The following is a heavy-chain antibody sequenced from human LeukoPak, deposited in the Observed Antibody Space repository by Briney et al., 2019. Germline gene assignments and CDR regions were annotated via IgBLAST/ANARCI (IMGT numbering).Heavy chain of an antibody. Sequence: SETLSLTCTVSGGSIYSYFWTWIRQSPGKGLEWIAYIYHSGTINYNPSLKSRVTISLDTSKNQVSLNLSSVTAADTAVYYCAREFSAYGMDVWGQGTTVTVSS. V-gene: IGHV4-59*01. CDR2: IYHSGTI. CDR1: GGSIYSYF. CDR3: AREFSAYGMDV. D-gene: IGHD1-26*01. J-gene: IGHJ6*02.